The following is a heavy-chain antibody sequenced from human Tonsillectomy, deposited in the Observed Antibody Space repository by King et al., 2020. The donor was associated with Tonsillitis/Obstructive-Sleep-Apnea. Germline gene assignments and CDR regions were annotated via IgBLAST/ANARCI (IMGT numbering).Heavy chain of an antibody. CDR2: ISSSSTYT. Sequence: QVQLVESGGGLVKPGGSLRLSCAASGFTFSDYYMSWIRQAPGKGLEWVSYISSSSTYTNYADSVKGRFTISRDNAKNSLYLQMNSLRAEDTAVYYCATYIVVVPAASKLFDYWGQGTLVTVSS. V-gene: IGHV3-11*06. CDR1: GFTFSDYY. D-gene: IGHD2-2*01. J-gene: IGHJ4*02. CDR3: ATYIVVVPAASKLFDY.